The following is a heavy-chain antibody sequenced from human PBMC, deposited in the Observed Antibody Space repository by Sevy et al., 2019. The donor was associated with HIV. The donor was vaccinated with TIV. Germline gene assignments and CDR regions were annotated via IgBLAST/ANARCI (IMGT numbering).Heavy chain of an antibody. CDR3: ARDGFSSSWNNYYYYYYMDV. D-gene: IGHD6-13*01. CDR2: IKQDGSEK. J-gene: IGHJ6*03. CDR1: GFTFSSYW. Sequence: GGSLRLSCAASGFTFSSYWMSWVRQAPGKGLEWVANIKQDGSEKYYVDSVKCRFTISRDNAKNSLYLQMNSLRAEDTAVYYCARDGFSSSWNNYYYYYYMDVWGKGTTVTVSS. V-gene: IGHV3-7*01.